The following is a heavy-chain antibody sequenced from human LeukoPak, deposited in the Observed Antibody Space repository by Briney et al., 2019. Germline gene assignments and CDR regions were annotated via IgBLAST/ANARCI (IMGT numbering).Heavy chain of an antibody. V-gene: IGHV3-15*01. CDR2: IKSETDGATT. CDR3: TLGGGILFSDY. Sequence: PGGSLRLSCAASGFTFTNTGMGWVRQAPGKGLEWVGRIKSETDGATTDYATPVKGRFVISRDDSKNMVYLQMNSLKTEDTAVYYCTLGGGILFSDYWGQGTLVTVSS. J-gene: IGHJ4*02. CDR1: GFTFTNTG. D-gene: IGHD3-16*01.